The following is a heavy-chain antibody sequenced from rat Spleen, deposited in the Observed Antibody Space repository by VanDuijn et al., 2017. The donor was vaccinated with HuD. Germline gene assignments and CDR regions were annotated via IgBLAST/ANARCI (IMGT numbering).Heavy chain of an antibody. CDR1: GFTFSDYY. CDR2: INYDGRST. CDR3: ARSVFDY. V-gene: IGHV5-29*01. Sequence: EVQLVESDGGLVRPGRSLKLSCVASGFTFSDYYMAWVRQAPTKGLEWVATINYDGRSTYYRDSVKGRFTISRNNAKSTLYLQMDSLKSEDTATYYCARSVFDYWGQGVMVTVSS. J-gene: IGHJ2*01.